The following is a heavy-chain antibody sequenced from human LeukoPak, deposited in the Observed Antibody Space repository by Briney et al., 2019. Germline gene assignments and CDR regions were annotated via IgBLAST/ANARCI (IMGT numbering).Heavy chain of an antibody. V-gene: IGHV3-30-3*01. J-gene: IGHJ3*02. Sequence: PGRSLRLSCAASGFTFSSYAMHWVRQAPGKGLEWVAVISYDGSNKYYADSVKGRFTISRDNSKNTLYLQMNSLRAEDTAVYYCARAWVAPGRDAFDIWGQGTMVTVSS. CDR1: GFTFSSYA. CDR2: ISYDGSNK. CDR3: ARAWVAPGRDAFDI. D-gene: IGHD1-26*01.